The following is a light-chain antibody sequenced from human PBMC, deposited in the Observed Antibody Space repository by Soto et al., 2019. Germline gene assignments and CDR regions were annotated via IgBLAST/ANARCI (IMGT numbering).Light chain of an antibody. CDR1: QSVSNRY. V-gene: IGKV3-20*01. Sequence: EIVLTQSPGTLSLSPGERATLSCRASQSVSNRYLAWYQQKPRQAPRLLIYGASTRATGIPDRFSGSGSGTDFTLTISRLEPEDFAVYYCHQYGSSPSTFGGGTKLEIK. CDR3: HQYGSSPST. CDR2: GAS. J-gene: IGKJ4*01.